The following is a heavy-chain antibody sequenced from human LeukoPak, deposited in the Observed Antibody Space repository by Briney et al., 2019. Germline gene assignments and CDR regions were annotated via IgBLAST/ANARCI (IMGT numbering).Heavy chain of an antibody. J-gene: IGHJ4*02. CDR1: GGSISSYY. CDR3: ASLAARRTFDY. V-gene: IGHV4-59*01. CDR2: IYYSGST. Sequence: PSETLSLTCTVSGGSISSYYWSWIRQPPGKGLEWIGYIYYSGSTNYNPSLKSRVTISVDTSKNQFSLKLSSVTAADTAVYYCASLAARRTFDYWGQGTLVNISS. D-gene: IGHD6-6*01.